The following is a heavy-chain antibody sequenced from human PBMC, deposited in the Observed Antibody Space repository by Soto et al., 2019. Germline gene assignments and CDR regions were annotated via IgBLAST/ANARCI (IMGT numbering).Heavy chain of an antibody. V-gene: IGHV3-13*01. CDR2: IGTAGDT. J-gene: IGHJ4*02. CDR3: AKSQEIGTHFFDS. D-gene: IGHD6-13*01. CDR1: GFTFSGFD. Sequence: RGSLRLSCAASGFTFSGFDMHWFRQPTGKGLEWVSSIGTAGDTYYAVSVKGRFTISRDNAKNSLSLQMNSLRAGDMAVYFCAKSQEIGTHFFDSWGQGTQVTVSS.